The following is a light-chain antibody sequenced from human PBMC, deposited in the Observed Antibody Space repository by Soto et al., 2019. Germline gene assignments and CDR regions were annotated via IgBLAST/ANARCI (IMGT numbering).Light chain of an antibody. J-gene: IGLJ1*01. V-gene: IGLV2-14*01. CDR2: EVS. Sequence: QPVLTQPASVSGFPGQSITISCTGSSSDVGGFEYVSWYQQHPGKAPKLIIYEVSYRPSGISNRFSGSKSGNTASLTISGLQADDEADYHCSSYASGSTRYVFGTGTKLTVL. CDR1: SSDVGGFEY. CDR3: SSYASGSTRYV.